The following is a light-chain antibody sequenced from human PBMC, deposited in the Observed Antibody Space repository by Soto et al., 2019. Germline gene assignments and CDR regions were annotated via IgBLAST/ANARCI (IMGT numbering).Light chain of an antibody. CDR3: SSYTSSSTFGV. J-gene: IGLJ2*01. V-gene: IGLV2-14*01. Sequence: QSALTQPASVSGSPGQSITISCTGTSSDVGGYNYVSWYQQHPGKAPKLMIYDVSNRPSGVSNRFSGSKSGNTASLTISGVRAEDEADYYCSSYTSSSTFGVFGGGTKLTVL. CDR2: DVS. CDR1: SSDVGGYNY.